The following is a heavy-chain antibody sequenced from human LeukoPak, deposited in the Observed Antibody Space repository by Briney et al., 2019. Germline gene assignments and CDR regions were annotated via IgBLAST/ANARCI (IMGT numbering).Heavy chain of an antibody. V-gene: IGHV4-34*01. CDR1: GGSFSGYY. J-gene: IGHJ6*02. CDR3: ARVAVTTHYYYYGMDV. D-gene: IGHD4-4*01. CDR2: INHSGST. Sequence: SETLSLTCAVYGGSFSGYYWSWIRQPPGEGLEWIGEINHSGSTNYNPSLKSRVTISVDTSKNQFSLKLSSVTAADTAVYYCARVAVTTHYYYYGMDVWGQGTTVTVSS.